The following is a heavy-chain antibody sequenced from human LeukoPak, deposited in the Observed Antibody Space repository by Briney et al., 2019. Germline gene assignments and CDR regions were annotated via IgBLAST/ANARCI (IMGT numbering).Heavy chain of an antibody. CDR1: ASGFSFSSYE. CDR2: IGFGGII. Sequence: PGGSLRLSCAASGSASGFSFSSYEMNWVRQAPGKGLEWVAYIGFGGIIYYEDSVKGRFTISRDNARNSLSLQMNSLRVEDTAVYYCAGHTFTAMYWGQGTQVTVPS. CDR3: AGHTFTAMY. V-gene: IGHV3-48*03. D-gene: IGHD5-18*01. J-gene: IGHJ4*02.